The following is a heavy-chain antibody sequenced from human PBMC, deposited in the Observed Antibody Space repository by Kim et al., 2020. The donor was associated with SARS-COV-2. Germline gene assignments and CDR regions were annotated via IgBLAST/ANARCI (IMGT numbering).Heavy chain of an antibody. CDR3: VATASTEKTTLVF. V-gene: IGHV1-69*08. Sequence: SVNVSCKASSGTLNSHTITWVRQAPGQGLEWMGRSIPILATGTYTQKFQGRLTVFTDPYTSTLYLELTGLTYDDTAMYYCVATASTEKTTLVFWGQGTL. D-gene: IGHD1-1*01. CDR2: SIPILATG. CDR1: SGTLNSHT. J-gene: IGHJ4*02.